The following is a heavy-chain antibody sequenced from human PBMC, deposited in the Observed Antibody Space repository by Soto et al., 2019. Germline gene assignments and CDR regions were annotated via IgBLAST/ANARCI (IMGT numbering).Heavy chain of an antibody. Sequence: SETLSLTCTVSGGSISTYYWSWIRQPPGKGLEWIGYIYYSGSTNYNPSLKSRVTISVDTSKNQFSLKLSSVTAADTAVYFCERPLRSYGLDAFDIWGQGTMVTVSS. V-gene: IGHV4-59*08. CDR1: GGSISTYY. CDR2: IYYSGST. CDR3: ERPLRSYGLDAFDI. J-gene: IGHJ3*02. D-gene: IGHD5-18*01.